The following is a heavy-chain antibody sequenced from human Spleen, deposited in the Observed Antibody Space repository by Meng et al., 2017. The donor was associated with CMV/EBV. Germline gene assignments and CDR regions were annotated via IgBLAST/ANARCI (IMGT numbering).Heavy chain of an antibody. J-gene: IGHJ4*02. CDR2: IYNSGGT. CDR1: GASISRVDYY. Sequence: LKAGPGRCKLSGPLPLPCTVLGASISRVDYYWSWIRQPPGKGRGWIGYIYNSGGTYYNPSLKSRVTISVDTSKNQFSLKLRFVTAADTAVYYCAREGRSHQVGVSVYWGQGNLVTVSS. D-gene: IGHD2-21*01. V-gene: IGHV4-30-4*01. CDR3: AREGRSHQVGVSVY.